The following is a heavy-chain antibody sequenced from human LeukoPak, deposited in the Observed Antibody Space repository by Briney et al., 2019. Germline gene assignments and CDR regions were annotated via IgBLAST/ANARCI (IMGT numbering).Heavy chain of an antibody. J-gene: IGHJ4*02. CDR3: ARDRAAAADY. CDR1: GFNFYSYG. D-gene: IGHD6-13*01. V-gene: IGHV3-30*03. CDR2: ISYDGSNE. Sequence: GRSLRLSCAASGFNFYSYGMHWVRQAPGKGLEWVAVISYDGSNEKYADSVKGRFTISRDNSKNTLYLQMNSLRGDDTAVYYCARDRAAAADYWGQGTLVTVSS.